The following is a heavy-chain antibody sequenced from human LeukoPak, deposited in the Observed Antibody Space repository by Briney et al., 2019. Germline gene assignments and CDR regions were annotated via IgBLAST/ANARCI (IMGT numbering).Heavy chain of an antibody. Sequence: GGSLRLSCVASGFTFNIYGMHWVRRAPGKGLEWVAAIQSDGSRHYYINSAKGRFTISRDDPKNTLYLQMDSLRADDTAVYHCARDDCTTPSCLTTWGQGTLVTVSS. J-gene: IGHJ5*02. V-gene: IGHV3-33*05. CDR3: ARDDCTTPSCLTT. D-gene: IGHD1-1*01. CDR1: GFTFNIYG. CDR2: IQSDGSRH.